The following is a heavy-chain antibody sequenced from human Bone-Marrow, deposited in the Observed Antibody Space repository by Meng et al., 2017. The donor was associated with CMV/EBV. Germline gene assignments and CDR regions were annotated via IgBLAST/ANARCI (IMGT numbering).Heavy chain of an antibody. CDR1: GFTVSSNY. CDR2: IYSGGST. CDR3: AREDSSGLYYFDY. V-gene: IGHV3-66*01. J-gene: IGHJ4*02. Sequence: GESLKISCAASGFTVSSNYMSWVRQAPGKGLEWVSVIYSGGSTYYADSVKGRFTISRDNAKNTLYLQMNSLRAEDTAVYYCAREDSSGLYYFDYWGQGTLVTVSS. D-gene: IGHD3-22*01.